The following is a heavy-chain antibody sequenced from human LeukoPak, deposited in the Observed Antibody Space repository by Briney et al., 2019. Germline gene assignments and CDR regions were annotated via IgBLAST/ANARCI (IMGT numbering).Heavy chain of an antibody. V-gene: IGHV3-66*01. Sequence: GGSLRLSCAASGFTVSSNYMSWVRQAPGKGLGWVSVIYSGGSTYYADSVKGRFTISRDNSKNTLYLQMNSLRAEDTAVYYCAREGYSYGYDAFDIWGRGTMVTVSS. CDR3: AREGYSYGYDAFDI. CDR1: GFTVSSNY. J-gene: IGHJ3*02. D-gene: IGHD5-18*01. CDR2: IYSGGST.